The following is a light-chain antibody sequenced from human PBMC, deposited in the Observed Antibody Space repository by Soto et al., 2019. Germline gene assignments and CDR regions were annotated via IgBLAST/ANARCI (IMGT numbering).Light chain of an antibody. J-gene: IGLJ1*01. V-gene: IGLV2-14*01. Sequence: QSVLTQPASVSGSPGQSITISCTGTRSDVGSYNYVSWYQQYPGKAPKLIIYGVSNRPSGVSNRFSGSKSGNAASLTISGLQAEDEADYYCNSYAGTSYVVGTGTKLTVL. CDR1: RSDVGSYNY. CDR2: GVS. CDR3: NSYAGTSYV.